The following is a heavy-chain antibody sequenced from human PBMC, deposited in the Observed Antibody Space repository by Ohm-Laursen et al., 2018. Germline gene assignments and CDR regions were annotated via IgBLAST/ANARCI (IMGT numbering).Heavy chain of an antibody. Sequence: SLRLSCTASGFIFKNYAMNWVRQTPGKGLEWVSVIRGDDDTTYYIDSVKGRFTISRDNSNNTLYLQMNSLRAEDTAVYYCAKDPLSVLVWFRESPIYGMDVWGQGTTVTVSS. V-gene: IGHV3-23*01. CDR3: AKDPLSVLVWFRESPIYGMDV. J-gene: IGHJ6*02. CDR1: GFIFKNYA. CDR2: IRGDDDTT. D-gene: IGHD3-10*01.